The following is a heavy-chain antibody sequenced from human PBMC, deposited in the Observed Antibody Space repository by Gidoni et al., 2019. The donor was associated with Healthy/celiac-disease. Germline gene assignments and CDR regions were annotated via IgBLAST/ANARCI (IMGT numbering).Heavy chain of an antibody. Sequence: QVQLVQSGAEVKKPGSSVKVSCKASGGTFRSYAISWVRQAPGQGLEWMGGIIPIFGTANYAQKFQGRVTITANESTSTAYMELSSLRSEDTAVYYCARAPLSYCGGDCYPYFDYWGQGTLVTVSS. CDR1: GGTFRSYA. V-gene: IGHV1-69*01. D-gene: IGHD2-21*02. CDR2: IIPIFGTA. CDR3: ARAPLSYCGGDCYPYFDY. J-gene: IGHJ4*02.